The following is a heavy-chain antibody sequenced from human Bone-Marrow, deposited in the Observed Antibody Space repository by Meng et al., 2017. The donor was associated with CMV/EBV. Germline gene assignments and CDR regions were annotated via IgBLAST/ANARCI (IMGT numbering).Heavy chain of an antibody. CDR2: ISSSSSYI. J-gene: IGHJ4*02. CDR1: GFTFSSYS. D-gene: IGHD2-2*01. Sequence: GESLKISCAASGFTFSSYSMNWVRQAPGKGLEWVSSISSSSSYIYYADSVKGRFTISRDNAKNSLYPQMNSLRAEDTAVDYCARDFKEYCSSTSCAKTFDYWGQGKLVNVAS. V-gene: IGHV3-21*01. CDR3: ARDFKEYCSSTSCAKTFDY.